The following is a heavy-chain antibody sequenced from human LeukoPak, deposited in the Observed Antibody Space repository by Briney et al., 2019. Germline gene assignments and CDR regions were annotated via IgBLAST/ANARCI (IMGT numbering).Heavy chain of an antibody. CDR2: IYYSGST. CDR3: ARDRALYDILTGYWFGAFDI. Sequence: SETLSLTCTVSGGSISSGGYYWSWIRQHPGKGLEWIGYIYYSGSTYYNPSLKSRVTISVDTSKNQFSLKLSSVTAADTAVYYCARDRALYDILTGYWFGAFDIRGQGTMVTVSS. D-gene: IGHD3-9*01. V-gene: IGHV4-31*03. J-gene: IGHJ3*02. CDR1: GGSISSGGYY.